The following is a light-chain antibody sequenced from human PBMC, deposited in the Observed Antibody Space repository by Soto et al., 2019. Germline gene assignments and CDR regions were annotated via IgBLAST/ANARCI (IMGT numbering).Light chain of an antibody. CDR3: QQYNSYSPT. CDR2: RTS. Sequence: DIVLTQSPCTLSLSPGERATLSCRASQSISSSYLAWYQQKLGKAPRLLIHRTSSRDTGIPDRFSGSGSGTEFTLTISGLQPGDSATYYCQQYNSYSPTFGQGTKVDI. J-gene: IGKJ1*01. V-gene: IGKV3-20*01. CDR1: QSISSSY.